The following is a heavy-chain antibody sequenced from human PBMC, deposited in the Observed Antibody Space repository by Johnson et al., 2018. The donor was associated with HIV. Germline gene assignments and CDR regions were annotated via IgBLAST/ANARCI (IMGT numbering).Heavy chain of an antibody. D-gene: IGHD3-3*02. Sequence: VQLVESGGGVVRPGGSLRLSCTASRITFDDYDMSWVRQAPGKGLEWVSGINWNGGSTGYADSVKGRFTISRDNYKNSLYLQMNSLQAEDTAVYYCTAHFRVDAFDIWGQGTLVTVSS. V-gene: IGHV3-20*04. CDR2: INWNGGST. CDR1: RITFDDYD. CDR3: TAHFRVDAFDI. J-gene: IGHJ3*02.